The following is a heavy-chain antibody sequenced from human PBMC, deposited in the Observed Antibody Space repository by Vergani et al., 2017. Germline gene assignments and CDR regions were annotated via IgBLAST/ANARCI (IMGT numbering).Heavy chain of an antibody. Sequence: QVQLQESGPGLVKPSQTLSLSCTVSGGSVRTSIGYYWTWIRQPAGKTLEWIGEIFSSGTTNYNPSFKNRVTMSVDTSKNQFSLKLNSVTAADTAVYYCARVGSTTTVVTPGGNYYYYGMDVWGQGTTVTVSS. D-gene: IGHD4-23*01. CDR2: IFSSGTT. J-gene: IGHJ6*02. CDR3: ARVGSTTTVVTPGGNYYYYGMDV. V-gene: IGHV4-61*02. CDR1: GGSVRTSIGYY.